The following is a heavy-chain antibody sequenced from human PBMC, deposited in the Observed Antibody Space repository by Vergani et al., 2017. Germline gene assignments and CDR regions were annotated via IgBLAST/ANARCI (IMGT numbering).Heavy chain of an antibody. Sequence: EVQVVESVGGLVQPGGSLRLSCAASVFIFSDHYMDWVRQAPGKGLEWVGRIRNKANDYTTQYAASVKGRFTISRDGSKSYLYLQMNSLQTEDTALYHCVKDIAASGNYWYFDLWGRGTLVTVSS. CDR3: VKDIAASGNYWYFDL. CDR2: IRNKANDYTT. J-gene: IGHJ2*01. CDR1: VFIFSDHY. D-gene: IGHD6-13*01. V-gene: IGHV3-72*01.